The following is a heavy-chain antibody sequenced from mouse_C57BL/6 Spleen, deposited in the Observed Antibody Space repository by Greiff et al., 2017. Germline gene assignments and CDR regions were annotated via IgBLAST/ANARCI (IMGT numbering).Heavy chain of an antibody. CDR1: GFSLTSYG. D-gene: IGHD1-1*01. V-gene: IGHV2-3*01. CDR2: IWGDGST. J-gene: IGHJ4*01. CDR3: ATGGTTVVEVDY. Sequence: VKLMESGPGLVAPSQSLSITCTVSGFSLTSYGVSWVRQPPGTGLEWLGVIWGDGSTNYHSARISRLSISKDNTKSQVFLKLNSLQTDDTATYYCATGGTTVVEVDYWGQGTSVTVSS.